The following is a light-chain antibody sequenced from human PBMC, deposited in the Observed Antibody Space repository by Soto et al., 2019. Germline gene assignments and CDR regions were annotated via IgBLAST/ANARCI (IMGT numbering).Light chain of an antibody. V-gene: IGKV3-15*01. CDR2: DAS. Sequence: EIVMTQSPATLSVSPGEGATLSCRASQGIGSTLAWYQHKPGQTPRLLIYDASTRATGVPARFSGSGSGTEFTLTINSLQSEDFAVYYCQQYVTSPPGTFGQGTKVEIK. J-gene: IGKJ1*01. CDR1: QGIGST. CDR3: QQYVTSPPGT.